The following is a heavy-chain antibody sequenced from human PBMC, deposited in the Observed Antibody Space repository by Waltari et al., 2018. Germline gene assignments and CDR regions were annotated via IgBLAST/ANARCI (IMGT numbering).Heavy chain of an antibody. CDR3: ARLTTSGYYFFDS. D-gene: IGHD5-12*01. Sequence: QVQLVESGGGVVQPGRSLSLSGVASGFTFSNYGMHGGRQAPGKGMEWVAVIWNDGSNKYYADSVKGRFTISRDNSNNMLYLQMNSLRVEDTAVYYCARLTTSGYYFFDSWGQGSLVTVSS. V-gene: IGHV3-33*01. J-gene: IGHJ4*02. CDR2: IWNDGSNK. CDR1: GFTFSNYG.